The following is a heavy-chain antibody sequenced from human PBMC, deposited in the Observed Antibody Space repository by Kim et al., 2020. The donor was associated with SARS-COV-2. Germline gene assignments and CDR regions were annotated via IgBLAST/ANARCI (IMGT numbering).Heavy chain of an antibody. CDR3: CSGTYSRGNCC. CDR2: INSRSDRI. V-gene: IGHV3-11*04. J-gene: IGHJ1*01. D-gene: IGHD3-10*01. Sequence: GGSLRLSCAASGFTLSHSYMIWIRQAPGKGLEWIPSINSRSDRISTADSARVRFIITMYNDEKSHSLHMQNMRPETTDIYACCSGTYSRGNCCWG. CDR1: GFTLSHSY.